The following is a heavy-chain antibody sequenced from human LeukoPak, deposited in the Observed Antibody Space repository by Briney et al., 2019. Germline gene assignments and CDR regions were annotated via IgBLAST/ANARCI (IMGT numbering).Heavy chain of an antibody. CDR3: ARGSSSGPDYYYGMDV. V-gene: IGHV4-4*07. CDR2: IYTSGST. CDR1: GVSISSYY. J-gene: IGHJ6*02. D-gene: IGHD6-19*01. Sequence: SETLSLTCTVSGVSISSYYWSWVRQPAGKGLEWIGRIYTSGSTNYNPSLKSRVTMSVDTSKNQFSLKLSSVTAADTAVYYCARGSSSGPDYYYGMDVWGQGTTVTVSS.